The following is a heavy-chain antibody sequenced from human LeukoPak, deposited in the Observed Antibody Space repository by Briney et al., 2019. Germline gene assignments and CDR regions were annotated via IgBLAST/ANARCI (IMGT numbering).Heavy chain of an antibody. CDR3: ARVGYYGSGSYYNGAFDI. J-gene: IGHJ3*02. D-gene: IGHD3-10*01. Sequence: ASVKVSCKASGYTFTGYYMHWVRQAPGQGLEWMGWINPNSGGTNYAQKFQGWVTMTRDTSISTAYMELSRLGSDDTAVYYCARVGYYGSGSYYNGAFDIWGQGTMVTVSS. CDR1: GYTFTGYY. V-gene: IGHV1-2*04. CDR2: INPNSGGT.